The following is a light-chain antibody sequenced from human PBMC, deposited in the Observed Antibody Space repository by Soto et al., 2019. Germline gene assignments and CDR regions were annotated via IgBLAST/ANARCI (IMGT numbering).Light chain of an antibody. V-gene: IGLV1-40*01. J-gene: IGLJ2*01. Sequence: QSVLTQPPSVSGAPGQRVTISCTGSTSNIGAGYDVHWYQQLPGKAPKLLIYGNTNRPSGVTDRFSGSKSGTSASLAISGLQAEDEADYYCQSYDDSLSASLFGGGTKVTVL. CDR3: QSYDDSLSASL. CDR2: GNT. CDR1: TSNIGAGYD.